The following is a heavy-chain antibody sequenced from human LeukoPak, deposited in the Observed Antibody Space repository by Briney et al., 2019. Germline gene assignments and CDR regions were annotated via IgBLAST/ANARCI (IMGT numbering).Heavy chain of an antibody. CDR1: GFTFSSYE. D-gene: IGHD3-10*01. Sequence: GGSLRLSCAASGFTFSSYEMNWVRQAPGKGLEWVAVISYDGSNKYYADSVKGRFTISRDNSKNTLYLQMNSLRAEDTAVYYCAKQATYYYGSGLSGFDYWGQGTLVTVSS. V-gene: IGHV3-30*18. J-gene: IGHJ4*02. CDR3: AKQATYYYGSGLSGFDY. CDR2: ISYDGSNK.